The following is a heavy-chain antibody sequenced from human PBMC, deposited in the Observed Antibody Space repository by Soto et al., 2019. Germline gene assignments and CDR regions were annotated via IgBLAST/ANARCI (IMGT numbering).Heavy chain of an antibody. CDR1: GFTFSSYS. Sequence: LRLSCAASGFTFSSYSMNWVRQAPGKGLEWVSPISSSSSYIYYADSVKGRFTISRDNAKNSLYLQMNSLRAEDTAVYYCAREVDDCSGGSCYWFDPWGQGTLVTVSS. J-gene: IGHJ5*02. CDR3: AREVDDCSGGSCYWFDP. D-gene: IGHD2-15*01. V-gene: IGHV3-21*01. CDR2: ISSSSSYI.